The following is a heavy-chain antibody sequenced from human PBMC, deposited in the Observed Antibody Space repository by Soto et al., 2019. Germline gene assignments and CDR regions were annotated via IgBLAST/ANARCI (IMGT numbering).Heavy chain of an antibody. J-gene: IGHJ3*02. CDR3: ARGGSNDWQVAFDI. D-gene: IGHD3-9*01. CDR1: GGSFSTYY. V-gene: IGHV4-34*01. Sequence: SETLSLTCVVSGGSFSTYYYNWIRQSPGKGLEWIGEINHSGSNNYSPSLKSRVTMSLDTSKNQFSLKLTSVTASDTAVYYCARGGSNDWQVAFDIWSQVTMVNV. CDR2: INHSGSN.